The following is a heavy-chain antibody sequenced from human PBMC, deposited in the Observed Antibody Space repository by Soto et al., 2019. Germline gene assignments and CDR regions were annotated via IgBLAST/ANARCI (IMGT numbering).Heavy chain of an antibody. Sequence: QVQLQESGPGLVKPSETLSLTCTVSGGSISSHYWSWIRQPPGRGLEWIGFIYYRGITDSNPSLKSQVTIPLGTSKNQLSLALSSVSAADTAVYYGARAGCIAPAGWYCDLWGRGTLVTVSS. D-gene: IGHD2-8*01. V-gene: IGHV4-59*11. J-gene: IGHJ2*01. CDR1: GGSISSHY. CDR3: ARAGCIAPAGWYCDL. CDR2: IYYRGIT.